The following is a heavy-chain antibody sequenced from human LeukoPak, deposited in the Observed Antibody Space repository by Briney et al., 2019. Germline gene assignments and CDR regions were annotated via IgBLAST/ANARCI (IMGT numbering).Heavy chain of an antibody. V-gene: IGHV1-46*01. CDR3: ARALYYDFWSGYYKEENWFDP. CDR1: GYTFTSYY. Sequence: ASVKVSGKASGYTFTSYYMHWVRQAPGQGLEWMGIINPSGGSTSYAQKFQGRVTMTRDTSTSTVYMELSSLRSEDTAVYYCARALYYDFWSGYYKEENWFDPWGQGTLVTVSS. CDR2: INPSGGST. D-gene: IGHD3-3*01. J-gene: IGHJ5*02.